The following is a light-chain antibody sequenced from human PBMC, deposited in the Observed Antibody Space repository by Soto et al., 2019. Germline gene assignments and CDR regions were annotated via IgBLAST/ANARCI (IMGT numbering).Light chain of an antibody. J-gene: IGKJ3*01. V-gene: IGKV3-15*01. CDR2: GAS. CDR1: QSVSSN. CDR3: QQYNTSPFT. Sequence: EIVMTQSPATLSVSPGERATLSCRASQSVSSNLAWYQQNPGQAPRLLIYGASTRATGIPARFSGSGSGTEFTLTISSLQSEDFAVYYCQQYNTSPFTFGPGTKVDIK.